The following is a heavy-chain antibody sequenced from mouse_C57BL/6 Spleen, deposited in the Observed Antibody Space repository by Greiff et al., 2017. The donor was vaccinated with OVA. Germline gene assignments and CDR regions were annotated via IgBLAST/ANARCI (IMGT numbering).Heavy chain of an antibody. Sequence: VQLQQSVAELVRPGASVKLSCTASGFNIKTTYMHWVKQRPEQGLEWIGRIDPANGNTKYAPKFQGKAPITADTSSNTAYLQLSSLTSEDTANYYGARNYYGSSYPAWFAYWGQGTLVTVSA. V-gene: IGHV14-3*01. D-gene: IGHD1-1*01. CDR3: ARNYYGSSYPAWFAY. CDR1: GFNIKTTY. CDR2: IDPANGNT. J-gene: IGHJ3*01.